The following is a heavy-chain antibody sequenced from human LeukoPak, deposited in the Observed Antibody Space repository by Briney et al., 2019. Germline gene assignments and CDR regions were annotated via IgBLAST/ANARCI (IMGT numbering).Heavy chain of an antibody. V-gene: IGHV1-18*01. CDR3: ARAIAVAGNYYYYYYGMDV. CDR1: GYTFTSYG. CDR2: ISAYNGNT. J-gene: IGHJ6*02. D-gene: IGHD6-19*01. Sequence: ASVKVSCKASGYTFTSYGISWVRQAPGQGLEWMGWISAYNGNTNYAQKLQGRATMTTDTSTSTAYMELRSLRSDDTAVYYCARAIAVAGNYYYYYYGMDVWGQGTTVTVSS.